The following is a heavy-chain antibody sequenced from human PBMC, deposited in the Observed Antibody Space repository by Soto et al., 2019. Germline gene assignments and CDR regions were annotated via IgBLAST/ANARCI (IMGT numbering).Heavy chain of an antibody. V-gene: IGHV3-21*06. CDR3: ARESEDLTSNFDY. CDR1: GFTFTRYS. CDR2: ISSTTNYI. J-gene: IGHJ4*02. Sequence: GGCLRLAXAASGFTFTRYSMNWVRQAPGKGLEWVSSISSTTNYIYYGDSMKGRFTISRDNAKNSLYLEMNSLRAEDTAVYYCARESEDLTSNFDYWGQGTLVTV.